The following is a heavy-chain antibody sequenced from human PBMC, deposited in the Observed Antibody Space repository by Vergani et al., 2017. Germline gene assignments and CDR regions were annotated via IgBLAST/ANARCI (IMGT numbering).Heavy chain of an antibody. Sequence: QLQLQESGPGLVKPSATLSLTCSVSGASIRSSNYYWGWIRQPPGKGLEWSASIYYGGSTYYNPSLKSRVTISVDTSKNQFSLKLSSVTAADTAVYFCARHSTVEWLVKLGWIDPWGQGILVTVSS. V-gene: IGHV4-39*01. CDR3: ARHSTVEWLVKLGWIDP. CDR1: GASIRSSNYY. J-gene: IGHJ5*02. D-gene: IGHD6-19*01. CDR2: IYYGGST.